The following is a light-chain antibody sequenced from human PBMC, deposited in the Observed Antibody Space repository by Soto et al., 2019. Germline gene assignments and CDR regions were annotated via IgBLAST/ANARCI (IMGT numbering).Light chain of an antibody. V-gene: IGLV2-18*02. CDR1: SSDVGSSNG. Sequence: LAQPPPLFGSPGQSVTISCPGTSSDVGSSNGVSWYQQPPGTAPKLMIYDVINRPSGVPDRFSGSKSGNTASLTISGLQAEDEADYYCSSYTTSSTYVFGTGTKVTVL. J-gene: IGLJ1*01. CDR3: SSYTTSSTYV. CDR2: DVI.